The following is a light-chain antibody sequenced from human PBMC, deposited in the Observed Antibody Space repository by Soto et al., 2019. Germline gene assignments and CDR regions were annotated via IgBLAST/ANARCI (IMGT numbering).Light chain of an antibody. V-gene: IGKV3-15*01. Sequence: EIVMTQSPDTLSVSPGERTTLSCRASQSISSNLAWYRQKPGQAPRLLIYGASTRATGIPARFSGSESGTEFTLTISSLQSEDFAVYYCQQRSNWPPGFTFGPGTKVDIK. CDR1: QSISSN. J-gene: IGKJ3*01. CDR2: GAS. CDR3: QQRSNWPPGFT.